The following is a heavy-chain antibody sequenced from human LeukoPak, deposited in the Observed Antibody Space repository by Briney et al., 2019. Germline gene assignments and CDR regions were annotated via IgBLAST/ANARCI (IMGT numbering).Heavy chain of an antibody. J-gene: IGHJ4*02. V-gene: IGHV3-23*01. D-gene: IGHD3-22*01. CDR3: AAMYYDSSGYYAPDY. Sequence: GGSLRLSCAASGFTFTSYAMSWVRQAPGKGLKWVSTISGIGDNTFYADSVKGRFTISRDNSETTVYLQMNSLRAEDTAVYYCAAMYYDSSGYYAPDYWGQGTLVTVSS. CDR1: GFTFTSYA. CDR2: ISGIGDNT.